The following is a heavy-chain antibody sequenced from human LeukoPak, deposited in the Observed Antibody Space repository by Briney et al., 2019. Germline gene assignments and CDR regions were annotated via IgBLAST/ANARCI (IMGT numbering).Heavy chain of an antibody. CDR3: AKDAYPYQYSSSPFDY. CDR2: IRYDGSNK. V-gene: IGHV3-30*02. Sequence: GGSLRLSCAASGFTFSSYGMHWVRQAPGKGLEWVAFIRYDGSNKYYADSVKGRFTISRDNSKNTLYLQMNSLRAEDTAVYYCAKDAYPYQYSSSPFDYWGQGTLVTVSS. J-gene: IGHJ4*02. D-gene: IGHD6-6*01. CDR1: GFTFSSYG.